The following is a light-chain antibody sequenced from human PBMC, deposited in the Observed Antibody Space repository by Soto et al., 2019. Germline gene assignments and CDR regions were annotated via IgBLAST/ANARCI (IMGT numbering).Light chain of an antibody. Sequence: EIVLTQSPGTLSLSPGERATLSCRASQSVSNNYLAWYQQKPGQAPRPLISAASRRATGVPDRFSGSGSGTDFTLTISSLQPEDFATYHCQQGYTTPITFGQGTRLEIK. V-gene: IGKV3-20*01. J-gene: IGKJ5*01. CDR3: QQGYTTPIT. CDR2: AAS. CDR1: QSVSNNY.